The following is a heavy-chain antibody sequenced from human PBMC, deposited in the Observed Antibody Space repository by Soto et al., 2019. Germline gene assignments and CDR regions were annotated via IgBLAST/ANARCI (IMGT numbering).Heavy chain of an antibody. J-gene: IGHJ6*02. Sequence: LRLSCAASGFTLSSYAMSWVRQAPGKGLEWVSAISGVGGSTYYADSVKGRFTISRDNSKNTLYLQMNSLRAEDTAVYYCAKVLPAAVRYYYYGMDVWGQGTTVTVSS. CDR2: ISGVGGST. V-gene: IGHV3-23*01. CDR3: AKVLPAAVRYYYYGMDV. D-gene: IGHD2-2*01. CDR1: GFTLSSYA.